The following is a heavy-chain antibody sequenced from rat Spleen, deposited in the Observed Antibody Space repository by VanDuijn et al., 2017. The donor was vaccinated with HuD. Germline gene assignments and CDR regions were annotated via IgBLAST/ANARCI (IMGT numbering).Heavy chain of an antibody. CDR2: ISYDGSST. CDR1: GFTLSDHY. Sequence: EVQLVESDGGLVQPGRSLKLSCAASGFTLSDHYMAWVRQAPTKGLEWVATISYDGSSTYYRDSVKGRFTISRDNAKSTLYLQMDSLRSEDTATYYCARLDDYPGPPADYWGQGVMVTVSS. J-gene: IGHJ2*01. D-gene: IGHD1-4*01. CDR3: ARLDDYPGPPADY. V-gene: IGHV5-29*01.